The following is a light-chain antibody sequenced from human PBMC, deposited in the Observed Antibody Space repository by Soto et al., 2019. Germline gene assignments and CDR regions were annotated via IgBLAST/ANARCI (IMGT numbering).Light chain of an antibody. Sequence: QAVLTQSPSASASLGASVKLTCILSSGHSSYAIAWHQQQPEKGPRYLMKFDSDGTHTKGDGIPDRFSGSSSGAERYLTISSLQSEDEADYYCQTWDTGTVVFGGGTKLTVL. CDR2: FDSDGTH. J-gene: IGLJ2*01. CDR1: SGHSSYA. V-gene: IGLV4-69*01. CDR3: QTWDTGTVV.